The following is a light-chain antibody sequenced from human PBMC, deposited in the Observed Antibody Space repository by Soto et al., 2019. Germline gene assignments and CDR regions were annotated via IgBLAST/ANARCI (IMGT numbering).Light chain of an antibody. CDR2: EVT. CDR3: SSYAGNNIFV. Sequence: QSVLTQPPSASGSPGQSVTISCTGTSSDVGGYNYVSWYQQHPDKAPKLMIYEVTKRPSGVPDRFSGSKSGNTASLTVSGLQAEDEADYYCSSYAGNNIFVFGTGTKLTVL. J-gene: IGLJ1*01. V-gene: IGLV2-8*01. CDR1: SSDVGGYNY.